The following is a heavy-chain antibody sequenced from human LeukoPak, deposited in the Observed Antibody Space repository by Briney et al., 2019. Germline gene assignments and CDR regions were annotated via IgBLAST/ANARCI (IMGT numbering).Heavy chain of an antibody. CDR1: GFTFSSYW. J-gene: IGHJ3*02. Sequence: GGPLRLSCAASGFTFSSYWMHWVRQAPGKGLVWVSRINSDGSSTSYADSVKGRFTISRDNAKNTLYLQMNSLRAEDTAVYYCARDQDYDSSGYYYLSAFDIWGQGTMVTVSS. CDR2: INSDGSST. CDR3: ARDQDYDSSGYYYLSAFDI. D-gene: IGHD3-22*01. V-gene: IGHV3-74*01.